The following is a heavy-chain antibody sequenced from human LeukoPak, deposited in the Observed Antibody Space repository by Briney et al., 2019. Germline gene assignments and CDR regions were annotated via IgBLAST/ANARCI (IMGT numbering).Heavy chain of an antibody. Sequence: PSETLSLTCTVSGGSISSSSYYWGWIRQPPGKGLEWIGSIYYSGSTYYNPSLKSRVTISVDTSKNQFSLKLSSVTAADTAVYYCARSSEGRYYYDSSGFNYYYYYMDVWGKGTTVTISS. CDR1: GGSISSSSYY. J-gene: IGHJ6*03. D-gene: IGHD3-22*01. V-gene: IGHV4-39*07. CDR3: ARSSEGRYYYDSSGFNYYYYYMDV. CDR2: IYYSGST.